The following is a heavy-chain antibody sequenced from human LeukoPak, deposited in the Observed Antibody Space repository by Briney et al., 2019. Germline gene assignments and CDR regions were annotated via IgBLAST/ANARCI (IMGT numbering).Heavy chain of an antibody. CDR1: GFTVSSNY. CDR3: ARVTLSGGPVAAYFDY. J-gene: IGHJ4*02. V-gene: IGHV3-53*01. Sequence: AGGSLRLSCAASGFTVSSNYMSWVRQAPGKGLEWVSIIYSGGGTFYADSVKGRFTFSRDNSKNTLYLQMNNLRAEDTAVYYRARVTLSGGPVAAYFDYWGQGTLVTVSS. D-gene: IGHD6-19*01. CDR2: IYSGGGT.